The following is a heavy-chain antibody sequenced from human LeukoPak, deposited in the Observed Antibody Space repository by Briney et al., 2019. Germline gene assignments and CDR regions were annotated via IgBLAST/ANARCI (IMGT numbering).Heavy chain of an antibody. Sequence: SETLSLTCAVSGYSISSGYYWGWIRQPPGKGLEWIGSIYHSGSTYYNPSLKSRVTISVDTSKNQFSLKLSSVTASDTAVYYCARHGTPYYYGSGYLDYGGQEPLVTVSS. D-gene: IGHD3-10*01. J-gene: IGHJ4*02. CDR1: GYSISSGYY. CDR3: ARHGTPYYYGSGYLDY. V-gene: IGHV4-38-2*01. CDR2: IYHSGST.